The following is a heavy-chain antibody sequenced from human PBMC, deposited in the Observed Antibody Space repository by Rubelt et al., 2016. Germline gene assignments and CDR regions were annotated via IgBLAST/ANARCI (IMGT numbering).Heavy chain of an antibody. Sequence: EVQLVESGGGLVKPGGSLRLSCAASGFTFSNAWMSWVRQAPGKGLEWVGRIKSKTDGGTTDYAAPVKGRFTISRDDSKNTLYLQMNSLKTEDTAVYYCTTDPGVLRYFDWLDYYFDYWGQGTLVTVSS. J-gene: IGHJ4*02. CDR2: IKSKTDGGTT. CDR3: TTDPGVLRYFDWLDYYFDY. V-gene: IGHV3-15*01. CDR1: GFTFSNAW. D-gene: IGHD3-9*01.